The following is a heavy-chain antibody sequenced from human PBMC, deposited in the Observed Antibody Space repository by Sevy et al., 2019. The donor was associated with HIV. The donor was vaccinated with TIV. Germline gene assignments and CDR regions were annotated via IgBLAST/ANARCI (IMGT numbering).Heavy chain of an antibody. D-gene: IGHD1-26*01. CDR3: ARAGTGSYRAYFDY. CDR1: EFTVSSSY. CDR2: LYSGGST. V-gene: IGHV3-53*03. Sequence: GGSLRLSCAVSEFTVSSSYMSWVRQPPGKGLEWVSILYSGGSTYYAASLKGRFAVSGDNSKNTLYLQMNSLRAEDTAVYYCARAGTGSYRAYFDYWGQGTLVTVSS. J-gene: IGHJ4*02.